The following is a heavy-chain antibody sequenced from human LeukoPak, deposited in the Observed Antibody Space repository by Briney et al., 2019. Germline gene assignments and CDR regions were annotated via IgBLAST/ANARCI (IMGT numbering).Heavy chain of an antibody. Sequence: GGSLRLSCATSGFTFSRLGMQWVRQAPGKGLEWVAVIHNGGTMGQYADSVKGRFTISKDFSRNTLHLQMHSLRDDDTAVYYCAKARGDQYYYDSSGYWDYWGQGTLVTVSS. CDR3: AKARGDQYYYDSSGYWDY. CDR2: IHNGGTMG. D-gene: IGHD3-22*01. CDR1: GFTFSRLG. J-gene: IGHJ4*02. V-gene: IGHV3-NL1*01.